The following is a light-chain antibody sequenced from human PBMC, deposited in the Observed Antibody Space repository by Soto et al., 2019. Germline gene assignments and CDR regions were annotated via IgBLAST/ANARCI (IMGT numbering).Light chain of an antibody. J-gene: IGLJ3*02. V-gene: IGLV1-47*02. CDR3: AAWDDSLSVYWV. Sequence: QSVLTQSPSTSATPGQGVSISCSGGGSNIGSNYVYWYQQLPGTAPKLLIYSNNQRPSGVPDRFSGSKSGTSASLAISGLRSEDEADYYCAAWDDSLSVYWVFGGGTKLTVL. CDR2: SNN. CDR1: GSNIGSNY.